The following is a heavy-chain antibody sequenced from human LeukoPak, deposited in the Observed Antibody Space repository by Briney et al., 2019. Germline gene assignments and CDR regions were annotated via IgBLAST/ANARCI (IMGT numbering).Heavy chain of an antibody. CDR3: ARDSEWEHRTGFDY. D-gene: IGHD1-26*01. CDR1: GFTFSSYA. Sequence: PGGSLRLSCAASGFTFSSYAMHWVRQAPGKGLEWVAVISYDGSNKYYADSVKGRFTISRDNSKNTLYLQMNSLRAEDTAEYYCARDSEWEHRTGFDYWGQGTLVTVSS. CDR2: ISYDGSNK. J-gene: IGHJ4*02. V-gene: IGHV3-30*04.